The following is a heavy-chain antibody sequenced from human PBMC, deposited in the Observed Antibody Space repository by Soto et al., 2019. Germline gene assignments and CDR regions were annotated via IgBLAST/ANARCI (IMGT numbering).Heavy chain of an antibody. CDR2: ISYDGSNK. CDR3: ARGYFSSSSEYFDY. CDR1: GFTFSSYA. J-gene: IGHJ4*02. Sequence: QVQLVEAGGGVVQPGRSLRLSCAASGFTFSSYAMHWVRQAPGKGLEWVAVISYDGSNKYYADSVKGRFTISRDNSKKKLYLQMNSLRAEDTAVYYCARGYFSSSSEYFDYWGQGTLVTVSS. V-gene: IGHV3-30-3*01. D-gene: IGHD6-6*01.